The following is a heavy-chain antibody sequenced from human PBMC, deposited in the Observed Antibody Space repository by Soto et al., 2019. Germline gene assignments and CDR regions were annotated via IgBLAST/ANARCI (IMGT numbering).Heavy chain of an antibody. CDR2: IYYSGST. D-gene: IGHD3-22*01. Sequence: PSETLSLTCTVSGGSISSGGYYWSWIRQPPGKGLEWIGYIYYSGSTNYNPSLKSRVTISVDTSKNQFSLKLSSVTAADTAVYYCASTGDSSGYYNWFDPWGQGTLVTVSS. V-gene: IGHV4-61*08. CDR3: ASTGDSSGYYNWFDP. J-gene: IGHJ5*02. CDR1: GGSISSGGYY.